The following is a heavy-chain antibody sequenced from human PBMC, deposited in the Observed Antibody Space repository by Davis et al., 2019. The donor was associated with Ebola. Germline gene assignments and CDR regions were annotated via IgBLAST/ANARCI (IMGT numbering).Heavy chain of an antibody. D-gene: IGHD2-2*01. V-gene: IGHV3-7*01. J-gene: IGHJ4*02. CDR3: AREGKYRDESRTFDY. CDR2: IKEDGSQK. CDR1: GFTFSNYW. Sequence: GESLKISCAASGFTFSNYWMTWVRQAPGEGLEWVAHIKEDGSQKYYADSVKGRFTISRDNAQTSLSLQMNSLRVEDTAVYYCAREGKYRDESRTFDYWGQGTLVTVSS.